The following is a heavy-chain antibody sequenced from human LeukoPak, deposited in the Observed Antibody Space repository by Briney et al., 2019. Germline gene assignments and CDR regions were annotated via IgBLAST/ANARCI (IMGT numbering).Heavy chain of an antibody. J-gene: IGHJ4*02. CDR3: ARGLTMIVVVPDY. D-gene: IGHD3-22*01. CDR2: ISSSSSYI. Sequence: PRGSLRLSCAASGFTFSSYIMNWVRQAPGKGLEWVSSISSSSSYIYYADSVKGRFTISRDNAKNSLYLQMNSLRAEDTAVYYCARGLTMIVVVPDYWGQGTLVTVSS. CDR1: GFTFSSYI. V-gene: IGHV3-21*01.